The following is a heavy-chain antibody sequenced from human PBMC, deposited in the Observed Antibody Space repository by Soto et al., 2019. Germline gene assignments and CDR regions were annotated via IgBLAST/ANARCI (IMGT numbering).Heavy chain of an antibody. CDR1: GGSISSGGYY. J-gene: IGHJ1*01. CDR2: IYYSGTT. CDR3: ARLTQGYCSGGSCGSTTRIYAY. Sequence: ASETLSLTCTVSGGSISSGGYYWSRIRQHPGKGLEWIGYIYYSGTTYYNPSLKSRVTISVDTSKNQFSLKLSSVTAADTAVYYCARLTQGYCSGGSCGSTTRIYAYWGRGTLVTGSS. V-gene: IGHV4-31*03. D-gene: IGHD2-15*01.